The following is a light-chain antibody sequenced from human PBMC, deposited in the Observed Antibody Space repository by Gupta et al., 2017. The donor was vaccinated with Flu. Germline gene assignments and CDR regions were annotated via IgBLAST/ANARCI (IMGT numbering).Light chain of an antibody. CDR2: DAS. J-gene: IGKJ4*01. V-gene: IGKV1-33*01. CDR3: KQYEKLLRT. CDR1: QDISNY. Sequence: DIQMTQSPSSLSASVGDRVTITCQASQDISNYLNWYQQKPGKAPKLLIYDASNLETGVPSRFSGSGSGTDLTVTISSVKPEDIATYYCKQYEKLLRTFGGGTKVEIK.